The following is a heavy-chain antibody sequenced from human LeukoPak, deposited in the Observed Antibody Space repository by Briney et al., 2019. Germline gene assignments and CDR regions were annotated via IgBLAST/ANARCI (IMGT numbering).Heavy chain of an antibody. CDR2: ISYDGSNK. V-gene: IGHV3-30*18. Sequence: GGSLRLSCAASGFTFSTYGMHWVRQAPGKGLEWVAVISYDGSNKYYADSVKGRFTISRDSSKNTLYLQMNSLRAEDTAVYYCAKEPLHDYPGHWGQGTLVTVSS. CDR3: AKEPLHDYPGH. CDR1: GFTFSTYG. J-gene: IGHJ4*02. D-gene: IGHD4-11*01.